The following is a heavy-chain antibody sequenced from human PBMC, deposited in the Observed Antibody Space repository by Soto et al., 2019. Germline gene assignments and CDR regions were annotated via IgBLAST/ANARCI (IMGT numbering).Heavy chain of an antibody. CDR3: ARVCPDIVVVVAATLAFDI. CDR2: IKQDGSEK. D-gene: IGHD2-15*01. V-gene: IGHV3-7*03. CDR1: GFTFSSYW. J-gene: IGHJ3*02. Sequence: GGSLRLSCAASGFTFSSYWMSWVRQAPGKGLEWVANIKQDGSEKYYVDSVKGRFTISRDNAKNSLYLQMNSLRAEDTAVYYCARVCPDIVVVVAATLAFDIWGQGTMVTVSS.